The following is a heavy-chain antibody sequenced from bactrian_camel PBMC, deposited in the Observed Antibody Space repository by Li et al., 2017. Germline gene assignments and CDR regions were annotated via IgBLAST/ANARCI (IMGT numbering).Heavy chain of an antibody. Sequence: DVQLVESGGGSALAGGSVRLSCAASGYTFNTYSWFRQAPGQEREGVAAIDTGDGSTYYLNSVEGRFTISHDNAKNTLYLQMNSLKPDDAGVYYRAAEPKGSRRWVGYAWKCQGQGTQVTVS. CDR1: GYTFNTY. CDR2: IDTGDGST. D-gene: IGHD3*01. J-gene: IGHJ4*01. V-gene: IGHV3S31*01.